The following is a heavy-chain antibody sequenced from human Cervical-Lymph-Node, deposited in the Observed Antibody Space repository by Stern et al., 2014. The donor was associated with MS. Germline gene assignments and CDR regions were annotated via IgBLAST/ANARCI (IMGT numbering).Heavy chain of an antibody. CDR3: ARLSTAVDF. CDR1: GGSISSRY. V-gene: IGHV4-59*08. J-gene: IGHJ4*02. Sequence: VQLVQSGPGLVKPSETLSLTCAVSGGSISSRYWGWIRQPPGKGLEWIGLIYHSGDTKYNPSLKSRVTIFLGPSKNPFSPKLASVTAADTAVYYCARLSTAVDFWGQGTLVTVSS. CDR2: IYHSGDT.